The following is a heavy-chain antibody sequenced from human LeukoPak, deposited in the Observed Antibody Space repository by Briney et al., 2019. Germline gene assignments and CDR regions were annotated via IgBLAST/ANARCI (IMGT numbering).Heavy chain of an antibody. Sequence: GGSLRLSCVASGFTFSGYAMHWVRQAPGKGLEWVAVISYDGSNEYYADSVKGRFTISRDNSKNTLYLQMNSLSVEDTAVYYYARVGYYASGPFSYFDYWGQGTLVTVSS. CDR1: GFTFSGYA. D-gene: IGHD3-10*01. J-gene: IGHJ4*02. CDR3: ARVGYYASGPFSYFDY. CDR2: ISYDGSNE. V-gene: IGHV3-30-3*01.